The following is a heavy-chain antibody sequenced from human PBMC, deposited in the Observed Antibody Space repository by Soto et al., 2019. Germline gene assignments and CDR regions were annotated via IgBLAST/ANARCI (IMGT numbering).Heavy chain of an antibody. CDR2: IHYSGST. Sequence: QVQLQESGPGLVKPSQTLSLTCTVSGGSINSTYFYWSWIRQPPGKGLEWIGYIHYSGSTYYNPSLKSRVTISVDTSKNQFSLKLSSVTAADTAVYYCARVTQEWGDENWFESWGQGTLVTVS. CDR1: GGSINSTYFY. CDR3: ARVTQEWGDENWFES. J-gene: IGHJ5*01. D-gene: IGHD2-21*02. V-gene: IGHV4-30-4*01.